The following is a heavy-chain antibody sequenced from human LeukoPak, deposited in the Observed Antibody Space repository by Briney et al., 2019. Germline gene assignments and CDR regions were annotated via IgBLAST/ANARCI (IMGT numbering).Heavy chain of an antibody. CDR3: ARQGTYPGDWFDP. CDR1: GYSFTNYW. Sequence: GESLKISCKGSGYSFTNYWIGWVRQMPGKGLEWMGVIWPGDSDTKYSPSFQGQVTISADKSISTAFPQWSSLKASDTAIYYCARQGTYPGDWFDPWGQGTLVTVSS. D-gene: IGHD3-10*01. J-gene: IGHJ5*02. V-gene: IGHV5-51*01. CDR2: IWPGDSDT.